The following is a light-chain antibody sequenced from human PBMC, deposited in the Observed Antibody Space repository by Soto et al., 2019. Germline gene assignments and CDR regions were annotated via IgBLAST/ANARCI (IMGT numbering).Light chain of an antibody. CDR1: QSVSSN. CDR3: QQYNNSLAIT. J-gene: IGKJ5*01. CDR2: ATS. Sequence: EIVMTQSPATLSVSPGEGATLSCRASQSVSSNLAWYQQKPGQVPRLLIYATSTRATGIPARFSGSGSGTECTLTISSLQSEDFAVYYCQQYNNSLAITFGQGTRLEIK. V-gene: IGKV3-15*01.